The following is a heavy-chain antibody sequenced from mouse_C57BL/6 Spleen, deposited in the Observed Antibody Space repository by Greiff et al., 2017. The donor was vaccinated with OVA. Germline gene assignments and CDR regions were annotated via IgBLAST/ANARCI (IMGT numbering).Heavy chain of an antibody. CDR2: ISNGGGST. J-gene: IGHJ4*01. Sequence: EVKVEESGGGLVQPGGSLKLSCAASGFTFSDYYMYWVRQTPEKRLEWVAYISNGGGSTYYPDTVKGRFTISRDNAKNTLYLQMSRLKSEDTAMYYCARRYPYAMDYWGQGTSVTVSS. CDR1: GFTFSDYY. V-gene: IGHV5-12*01. CDR3: ARRYPYAMDY.